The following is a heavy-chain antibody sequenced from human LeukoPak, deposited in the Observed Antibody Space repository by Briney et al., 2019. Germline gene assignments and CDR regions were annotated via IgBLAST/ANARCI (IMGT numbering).Heavy chain of an antibody. CDR3: ARSVEGYCSGGSCYSYYYYMDV. J-gene: IGHJ6*03. D-gene: IGHD2-15*01. CDR2: IYYSGST. Sequence: PSETLSLTCTVSGGSISSYYWSWIRQPPGKGLEWIGYIYYSGSTNYNPSLKSRVTISVDTSKNQVSLKLSSVTAADTAVYYCARSVEGYCSGGSCYSYYYYMDVWGKGTTVTVSS. CDR1: GGSISSYY. V-gene: IGHV4-59*01.